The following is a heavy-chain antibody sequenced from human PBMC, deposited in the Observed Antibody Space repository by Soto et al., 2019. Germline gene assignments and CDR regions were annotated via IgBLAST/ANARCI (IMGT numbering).Heavy chain of an antibody. Sequence: SETLSLTCGVSGGTVASSHWWSWVRQSPGGWLEWIGNVYHTGSTYSNPSLKIRVPISVDTSKTQFSLKLSSLTAPATAVYYCARAPEYSSPSWGGWFDPWGQGTLVTVSS. CDR1: GGTVASSHW. V-gene: IGHV4-4*02. D-gene: IGHD6-6*01. CDR2: VYHTGST. CDR3: ARAPEYSSPSWGGWFDP. J-gene: IGHJ5*02.